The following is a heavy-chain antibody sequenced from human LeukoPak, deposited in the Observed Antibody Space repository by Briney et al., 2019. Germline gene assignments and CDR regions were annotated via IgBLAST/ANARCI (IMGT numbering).Heavy chain of an antibody. CDR3: AAEKAYYYGSGTPNGMDV. D-gene: IGHD3-10*01. J-gene: IGHJ6*02. CDR2: IVVGSGNT. CDR1: GFTFTSSA. Sequence: EASVKVSCKASGFTFTSSAMQWVRQARGQRLEWIGWIVVGSGNTNYAQKFQERVTITRDMSTSTAYMELSSLRSEDTAVYYCAAEKAYYYGSGTPNGMDVWGQGTTVTVSS. V-gene: IGHV1-58*02.